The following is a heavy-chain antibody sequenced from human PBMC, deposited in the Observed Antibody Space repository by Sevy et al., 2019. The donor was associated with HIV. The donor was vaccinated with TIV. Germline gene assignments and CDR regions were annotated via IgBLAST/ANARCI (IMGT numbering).Heavy chain of an antibody. CDR2: IIPILGTT. Sequence: ASAKVSCKASGGTFSTYAFNWVRQAPGQGLEWVGGIIPILGTTNYAQKFQGRVSIIADESTGTAYMTLSRLTSEDTAVYYCTKDLMEATMGFDHWGQGALVTVSS. J-gene: IGHJ4*02. V-gene: IGHV1-69*13. CDR3: TKDLMEATMGFDH. CDR1: GGTFSTYA. D-gene: IGHD2-8*01.